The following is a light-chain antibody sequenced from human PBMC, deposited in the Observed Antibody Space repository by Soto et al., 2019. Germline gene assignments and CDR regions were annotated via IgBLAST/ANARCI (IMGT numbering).Light chain of an antibody. CDR1: NLGDKY. Sequence: SYELTLPASVSVFPGQTASISCSGDNLGDKYACWYQQKPGQSPVLVIYQDSKRPSGIPERFSGSNSGNTATLTISGTQAMDEADYYCQAWDSSTVVFGGGTKLTVL. CDR2: QDS. J-gene: IGLJ2*01. CDR3: QAWDSSTVV. V-gene: IGLV3-1*01.